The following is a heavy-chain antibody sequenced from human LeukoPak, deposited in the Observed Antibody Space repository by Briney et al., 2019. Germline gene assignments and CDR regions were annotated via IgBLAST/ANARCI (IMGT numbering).Heavy chain of an antibody. V-gene: IGHV3-15*01. CDR1: GFTFSNAW. CDR3: TTIDYYDSSGYYPHLDY. CDR2: IKSKTDGGTT. Sequence: GGSLRLSCAASGFTFSNAWMSWVRQAPGKGLEWVGRIKSKTDGGTTDYAAPVNGRFTISRDDSKNTLYLQMNSLKTEDTAVYYCTTIDYYDSSGYYPHLDYWGQGTLVTVSS. D-gene: IGHD3-22*01. J-gene: IGHJ4*02.